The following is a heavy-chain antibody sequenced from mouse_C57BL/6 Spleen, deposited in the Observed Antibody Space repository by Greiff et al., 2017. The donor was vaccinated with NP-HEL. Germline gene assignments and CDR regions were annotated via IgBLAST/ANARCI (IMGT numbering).Heavy chain of an antibody. CDR2: ILPGSGST. V-gene: IGHV1-9*01. Sequence: LQESGAELMKPGASVKLSCKATGYTFTGYWIEWVKQRPGHGLEWIGEILPGSGSTNYNEKFKGKATFTADTSSNTAYMQLSSLTTEDSAIYYGARVFITTVVAPYYAMDYWGQGTSVTVSS. CDR1: GYTFTGYW. CDR3: ARVFITTVVAPYYAMDY. J-gene: IGHJ4*01. D-gene: IGHD1-1*01.